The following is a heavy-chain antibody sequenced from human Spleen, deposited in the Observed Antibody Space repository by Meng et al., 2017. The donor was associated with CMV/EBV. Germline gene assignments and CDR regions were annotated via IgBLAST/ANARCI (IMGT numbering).Heavy chain of an antibody. D-gene: IGHD2/OR15-2a*01. CDR3: ARDPLIVIVPSTTNWFDH. V-gene: IGHV3-21*01. CDR1: GFTFSTYT. J-gene: IGHJ5*02. CDR2: ISSSSDYI. Sequence: GGSLRLSCAASGFTFSTYTMNWVRQAPGKGLEWVSSISSSSDYISYADSVRGRFTISRDNAKNSVYLQMTGLRAEDTAVYYCARDPLIVIVPSTTNWFDHWGQGTLVTVSS.